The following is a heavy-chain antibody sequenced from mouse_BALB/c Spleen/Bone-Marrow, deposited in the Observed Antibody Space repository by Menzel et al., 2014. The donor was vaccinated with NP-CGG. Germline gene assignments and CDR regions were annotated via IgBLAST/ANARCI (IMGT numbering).Heavy chain of an antibody. Sequence: VKLLESGAELVKPGASVKLSCKASGYTFTEYIIHWVKQRSGQGLEWIGWFYPGSGSIKYNEKFKDKATLTADKSSSTVYMELSRMTSEDSAVYYCARHEDFHYYGRGYAMDYWGQGTSVTVSS. J-gene: IGHJ4*01. CDR3: ARHEDFHYYGRGYAMDY. CDR2: FYPGSGSI. D-gene: IGHD1-2*01. CDR1: GYTFTEYI. V-gene: IGHV1-62-2*01.